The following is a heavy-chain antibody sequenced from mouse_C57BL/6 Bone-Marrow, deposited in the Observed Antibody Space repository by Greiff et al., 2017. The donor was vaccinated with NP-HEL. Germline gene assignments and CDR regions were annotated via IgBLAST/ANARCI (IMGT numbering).Heavy chain of an antibody. J-gene: IGHJ2*01. Sequence: EVKLVESEGGLVQPGSSMKLSCTASGFTFSDYYMAWVRQVPEKGLEWVANINYDGSSTYYLDSLKSRFIISRDNAKNILYLQMSSLKSEDTATYYCARDGGLSPYYFDYGGQGTTLTVSA. CDR2: INYDGSST. D-gene: IGHD6-1*01. CDR3: ARDGGLSPYYFDY. V-gene: IGHV5-16*01. CDR1: GFTFSDYY.